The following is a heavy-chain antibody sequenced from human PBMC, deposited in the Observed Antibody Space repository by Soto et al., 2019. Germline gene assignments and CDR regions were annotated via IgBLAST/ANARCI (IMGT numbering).Heavy chain of an antibody. Sequence: ASVKVSCKASGYTFTSYGISWVRQAPGQGREWMGWISAYNGNTNYAQKLQGRVTMTTDTSTSTAYMELRSLRSDDTAVYYCARPVNYDSSGYYWSDPWXQGTRLAVSS. CDR1: GYTFTSYG. CDR3: ARPVNYDSSGYYWSDP. J-gene: IGHJ5*02. CDR2: ISAYNGNT. V-gene: IGHV1-18*04. D-gene: IGHD3-22*01.